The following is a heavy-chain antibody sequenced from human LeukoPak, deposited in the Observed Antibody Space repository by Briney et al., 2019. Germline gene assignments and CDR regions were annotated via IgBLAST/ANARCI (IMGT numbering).Heavy chain of an antibody. V-gene: IGHV4-31*03. D-gene: IGHD6-13*01. CDR2: IYYGGST. J-gene: IGHJ4*02. CDR1: GGSISSGGYY. CDR3: ARVWEGSSSFRALDY. Sequence: SQTLSLTCTVSGGSISSGGYYWSWIRQHPGKGLEWIGYIYYGGSTYYNPSLKSRVTISVDTSKNQFSLKLSSVTAADTAVYYCARVWEGSSSFRALDYWGQGTLVTVSS.